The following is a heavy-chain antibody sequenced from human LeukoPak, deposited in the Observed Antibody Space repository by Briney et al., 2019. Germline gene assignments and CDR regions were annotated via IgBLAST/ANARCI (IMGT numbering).Heavy chain of an antibody. CDR1: GGSISSSSYY. J-gene: IGHJ4*02. CDR2: IYYSGST. D-gene: IGHD1-1*01. V-gene: IGHV4-39*01. Sequence: MSSETLSLTCTVSGGSISSSSYYWGWIRQPPGKGLEWIGSIYYSGSTYYNPSLKSRVTISVDTSKNQFSLKLSSVTAADTAVYYCARQHQGTFGYWGQGTLVAVSS. CDR3: ARQHQGTFGY.